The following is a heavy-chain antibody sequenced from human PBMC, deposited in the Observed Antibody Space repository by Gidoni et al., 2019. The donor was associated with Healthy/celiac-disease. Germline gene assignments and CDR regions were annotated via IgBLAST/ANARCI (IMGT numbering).Heavy chain of an antibody. CDR1: GFTFSSYA. V-gene: IGHV3-30-3*01. CDR2: ISYDGSNK. Sequence: QVQLVESGGGVVQPGGSLRLSCAASGFTFSSYALHWVRQAPGKGLDWVAVISYDGSNKYYADSVKGLFTISRDNSKNTLYLQMNSLRSEDTAVYYCARDGGRDFWSGYYMGWYFDLWGRGTLVTVSS. J-gene: IGHJ2*01. CDR3: ARDGGRDFWSGYYMGWYFDL. D-gene: IGHD3-3*01.